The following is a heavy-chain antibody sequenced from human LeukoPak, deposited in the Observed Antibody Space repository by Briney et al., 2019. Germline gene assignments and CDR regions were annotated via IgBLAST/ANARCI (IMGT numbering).Heavy chain of an antibody. CDR2: IYPGDSDT. Sequence: GESLKISCKGSGYSFTSYWIGWGRQMPGKGLGWMGIIYPGDSDTRYSPSFQGQVTISADKSISTAYLQWSSLKASDTAMYYCARTTIGYCSSTSCYVFDYWGQGTLVTVSS. CDR3: ARTTIGYCSSTSCYVFDY. CDR1: GYSFTSYW. V-gene: IGHV5-51*01. D-gene: IGHD2-2*01. J-gene: IGHJ4*02.